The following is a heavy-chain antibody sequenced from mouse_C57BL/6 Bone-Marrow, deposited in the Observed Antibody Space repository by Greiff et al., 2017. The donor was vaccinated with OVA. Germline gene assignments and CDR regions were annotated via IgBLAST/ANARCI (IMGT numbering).Heavy chain of an antibody. D-gene: IGHD2-4*01. CDR2: INSNIGGT. CDR3: ARGSDYDYDGGACFAY. CDR1: GYPFPDYN. V-gene: IGHV1-18*01. Sequence: EVQLVESGPELAKPGASVKIPCKASGYPFPDYNMDWVKQSHGKSLEWIGDINSNIGGTNSNQKFKGKATLTVDQSSSTAYMELRSLSSGDTAVYYCARGSDYDYDGGACFAYWGQGTLVTVSA. J-gene: IGHJ3*01.